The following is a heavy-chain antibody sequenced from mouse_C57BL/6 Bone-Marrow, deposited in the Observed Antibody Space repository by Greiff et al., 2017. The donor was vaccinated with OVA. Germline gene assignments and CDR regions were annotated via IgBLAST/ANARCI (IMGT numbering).Heavy chain of an antibody. CDR2: IYPGGGYT. CDR1: GYTFTNYW. Sequence: VKLQESGAELVRPGTSVKMSCKASGYTFTNYWIGWAKQRPGHGLEWIGDIYPGGGYTNYNEKFKGKATLTADKSSSTAYMQFSSLTSEDSAIYYCAREDYYYGSSSAWFAYWGQGTLVTVSA. J-gene: IGHJ3*01. D-gene: IGHD1-1*01. CDR3: AREDYYYGSSSAWFAY. V-gene: IGHV1-63*01.